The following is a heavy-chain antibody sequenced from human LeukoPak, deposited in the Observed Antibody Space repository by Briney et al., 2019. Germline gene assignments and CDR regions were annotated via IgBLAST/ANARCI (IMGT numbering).Heavy chain of an antibody. J-gene: IGHJ5*02. CDR3: AKAAIVATIQNWFDP. V-gene: IGHV3-23*01. Sequence: GGSLRLSCAASGFTFSSYAMSWVRQAPGKGLEWVSAISGSGGSTYYADSVKGRFTISRDNSKNTLYLQMNSLRAEDTAVYYCAKAAIVATIQNWFDPWDQGTLVTVSS. CDR2: ISGSGGST. CDR1: GFTFSSYA. D-gene: IGHD5-12*01.